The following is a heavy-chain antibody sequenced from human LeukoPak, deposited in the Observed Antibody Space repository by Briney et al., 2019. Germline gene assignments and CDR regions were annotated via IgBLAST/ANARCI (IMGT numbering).Heavy chain of an antibody. CDR2: ISYDGSNK. CDR3: AKDQVVVPAAFFDY. Sequence: PGRSLRLSCAASGFTFSSYGMHWVRQAPGKGLEWVAVISYDGSNKYYADSVKGRFTISRDNSKNTLYLQMNSLRAEDTAVYYCAKDQVVVPAAFFDYWGQGTLVTVSS. J-gene: IGHJ4*02. D-gene: IGHD2-2*01. CDR1: GFTFSSYG. V-gene: IGHV3-30*18.